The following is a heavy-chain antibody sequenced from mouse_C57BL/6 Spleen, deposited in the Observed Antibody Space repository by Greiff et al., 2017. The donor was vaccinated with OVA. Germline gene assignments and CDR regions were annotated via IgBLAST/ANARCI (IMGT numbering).Heavy chain of an antibody. D-gene: IGHD2-4*01. CDR2: ISYDGSN. V-gene: IGHV3-6*01. CDR3: AREGGINYAMDY. CDR1: GYSITSGYY. Sequence: EVKLMESGPGLVKPSQSLSLTCSVTGYSITSGYYWNWIRQFPGNKLEWMGYISYDGSNNYNPSLKNRISITRDTSKNQFFLKLNSVTTEDTATYYCAREGGINYAMDYWGQGTSVTVSS. J-gene: IGHJ4*01.